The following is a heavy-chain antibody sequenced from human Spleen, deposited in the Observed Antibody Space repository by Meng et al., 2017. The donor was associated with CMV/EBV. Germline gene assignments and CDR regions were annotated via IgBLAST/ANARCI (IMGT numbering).Heavy chain of an antibody. Sequence: GGSLRLSCAASGFTFSNAWMSWVRQAPGKGLEWVGRIKSKTDGGTTDYAAPVKGRFTISRDDSKNTLYLQMNSLKTEDTAVYYCAKEDSSGYYYFDYWGQGTLVTVSS. V-gene: IGHV3-15*01. D-gene: IGHD3-22*01. CDR1: GFTFSNAW. CDR3: AKEDSSGYYYFDY. CDR2: IKSKTDGGTT. J-gene: IGHJ4*02.